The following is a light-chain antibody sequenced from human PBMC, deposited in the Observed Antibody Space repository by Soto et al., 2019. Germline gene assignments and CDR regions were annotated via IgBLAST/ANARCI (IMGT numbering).Light chain of an antibody. V-gene: IGKV3-11*01. CDR1: QSVSSY. J-gene: IGKJ1*01. CDR3: HQRSNSPLT. CDR2: DPS. Sequence: EIVLTQSPAILSLSPGEIATLACRASQSVSSYLAWYQQKPGQAPRLLIYDPSNRATGIPARFSGSGSGTGFSLTISSLEPEDFAVYYCHQRSNSPLTFGQGTQVDIK.